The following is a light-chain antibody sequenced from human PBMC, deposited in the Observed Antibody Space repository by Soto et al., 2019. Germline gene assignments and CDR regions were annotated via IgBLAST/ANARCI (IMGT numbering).Light chain of an antibody. J-gene: IGKJ2*01. CDR2: AAS. Sequence: DIQMTQSPSSLSASVGDRVTITCRASQGIINYLAWYQQKPGKVPKLLIYAASTLQSGVPSRFSCSGSGTDFTLTISSLQPADVATYYCQKYNSAPYTFGQGTKLEIK. CDR1: QGIINY. V-gene: IGKV1-27*01. CDR3: QKYNSAPYT.